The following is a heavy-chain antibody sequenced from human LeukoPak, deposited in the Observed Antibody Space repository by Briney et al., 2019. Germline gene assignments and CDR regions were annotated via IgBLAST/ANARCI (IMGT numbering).Heavy chain of an antibody. D-gene: IGHD3-10*02. Sequence: GGSLRLSCAASGFTFSSYAMSWVRQAPGKGLEWVANIKQDGSEKYYVDSVKGRFTISRDNAKNSLYLQMNSLRAEDTAVYYCARDTVLFGEFYDYWGQGTLVTVSS. CDR1: GFTFSSYA. J-gene: IGHJ4*02. V-gene: IGHV3-7*01. CDR2: IKQDGSEK. CDR3: ARDTVLFGEFYDY.